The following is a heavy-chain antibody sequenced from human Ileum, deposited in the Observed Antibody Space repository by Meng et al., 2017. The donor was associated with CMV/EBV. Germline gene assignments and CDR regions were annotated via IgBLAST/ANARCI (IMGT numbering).Heavy chain of an antibody. CDR2: IYYSGNT. D-gene: IGHD3-10*01. Sequence: GSLRLSCTVSGDSLSSNSYYWGWIRQPPGKGLEWIGSIYYSGNTYYNPSLKSRVTTSVDTSKNQFSLNLSSVTAADTAVYYCARIRLMRSYSDYWGQGTLVTVSS. J-gene: IGHJ4*02. V-gene: IGHV4-39*07. CDR1: GDSLSSNSYY. CDR3: ARIRLMRSYSDY.